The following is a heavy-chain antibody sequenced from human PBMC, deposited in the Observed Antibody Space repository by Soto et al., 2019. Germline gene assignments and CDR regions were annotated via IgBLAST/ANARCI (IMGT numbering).Heavy chain of an antibody. D-gene: IGHD6-19*01. J-gene: IGHJ4*02. Sequence: PGGSLRLSCTASGFTFGDYAMSWFRQAPGKGLEWVGFIRSKAYGGTTEYAASVKGRFTISRDDSKSIAYLQMNSLKTEDTAVYYCTRSAVAGTPFYWGQGTVVTVSS. CDR3: TRSAVAGTPFY. V-gene: IGHV3-49*03. CDR2: IRSKAYGGTT. CDR1: GFTFGDYA.